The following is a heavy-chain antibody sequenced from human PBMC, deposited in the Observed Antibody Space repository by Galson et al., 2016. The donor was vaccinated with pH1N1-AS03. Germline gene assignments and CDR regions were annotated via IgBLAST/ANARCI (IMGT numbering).Heavy chain of an antibody. D-gene: IGHD6-13*01. CDR2: IFYTGNT. CDR1: GGSMNDFY. CDR3: ARQGGYSSSWYV. Sequence: ETLSLTCTVSGGSMNDFYWNWIRQPPGKGLEWIGYIFYTGNTKYNPSLKSRLTISVDTSRSQFSLRLSSVTAAATAVYYCARQGGYSSSWYVWGQGTTVTVSS. V-gene: IGHV4-59*08. J-gene: IGHJ6*02.